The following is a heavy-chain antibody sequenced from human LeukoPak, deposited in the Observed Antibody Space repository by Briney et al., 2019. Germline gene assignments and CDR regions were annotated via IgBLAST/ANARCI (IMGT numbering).Heavy chain of an antibody. CDR3: AKDRGSTPRYGMDV. CDR1: GFTFDDYA. V-gene: IGHV3-9*01. Sequence: DPGRSLRLSCAASGFTFDDYAMHWVRQVPGKGLELVSGISWNSGSIDYADSVKGRFTISRDNAKKSLYMQMNSLRAEDTALYYCAKDRGSTPRYGMDVWGQGTTVTVSS. J-gene: IGHJ6*02. CDR2: ISWNSGSI.